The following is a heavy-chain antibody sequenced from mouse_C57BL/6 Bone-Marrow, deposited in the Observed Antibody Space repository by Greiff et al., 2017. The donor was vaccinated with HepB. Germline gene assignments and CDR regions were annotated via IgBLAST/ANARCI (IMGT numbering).Heavy chain of an antibody. CDR3: TREWSITTVPRYFDV. CDR2: IYPGNSDT. V-gene: IGHV1-5*01. D-gene: IGHD1-1*01. CDR1: GYTFTSYW. Sequence: VQLQQSGTVLARPGASVKMSCKTSGYTFTSYWMHWVKQRPGQGLEWIGAIYPGNSDTSYNQKFKGKAKLTAVTSASTAYRELSSLTNEDSAVYYGTREWSITTVPRYFDVWGTGTTVTVSS. J-gene: IGHJ1*03.